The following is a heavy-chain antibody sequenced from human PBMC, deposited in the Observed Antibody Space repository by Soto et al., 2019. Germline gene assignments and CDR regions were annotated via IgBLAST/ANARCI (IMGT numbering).Heavy chain of an antibody. CDR1: GGSISSSSYY. CDR3: AKDAQPYYYFWSGAKLDYYYGMDV. CDR2: IYYSGST. J-gene: IGHJ6*02. V-gene: IGHV4-39*02. Sequence: TLSLTCTVSGGSISSSSYYWGWIRQPPGKGLEWIGSIYYSGSTYYNPSLKSRVTISVDTSKNQFSLKLSSVTAADTAVYYCAKDAQPYYYFWSGAKLDYYYGMDVWGQGTTVTVSS. D-gene: IGHD3-3*01.